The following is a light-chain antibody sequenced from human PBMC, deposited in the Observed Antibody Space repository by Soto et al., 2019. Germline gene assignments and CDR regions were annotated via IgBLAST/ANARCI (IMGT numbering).Light chain of an antibody. CDR3: QQYNSWPLT. CDR1: QGVSNK. CDR2: GAS. V-gene: IGKV3-15*01. J-gene: IGKJ4*01. Sequence: EIVMTQSPATLSVSPGDGATLSCRTSQGVSNKLVWYQQKPGQAPRLLIYGASTRATGIPARFSGSGSGTEFTLSISSLQSEDFAVYYCQQYNSWPLTFGGGTKVEL.